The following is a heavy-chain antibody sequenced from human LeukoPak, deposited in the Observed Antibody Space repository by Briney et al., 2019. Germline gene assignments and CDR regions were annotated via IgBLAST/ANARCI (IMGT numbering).Heavy chain of an antibody. V-gene: IGHV3-30*03. J-gene: IGHJ4*02. CDR1: RFSFSSYG. D-gene: IGHD1-26*01. Sequence: GRSLRLSCVASRFSFSSYGMHWIRQAPGKGLEWVAVISYDGSNKYYADSVKGRFTISRDNSKNTLYLQMNSLRAEDTAVYYCAREMIVGALDWGQGTLVTVSS. CDR3: AREMIVGALD. CDR2: ISYDGSNK.